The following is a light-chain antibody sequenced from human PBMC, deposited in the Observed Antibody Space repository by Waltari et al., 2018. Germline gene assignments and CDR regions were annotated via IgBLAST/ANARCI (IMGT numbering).Light chain of an antibody. Sequence: DIVMTHSPLSLPVTPGDPASISCRSSQSLLHSNGYNYLDWYLQKPGQSPQLLIYLGSNRASGVPDRFSGSGSGTDFTLKISRVEAEDVGVYYCMQALQTPLTFGGGTKVEIK. CDR2: LGS. V-gene: IGKV2-28*01. J-gene: IGKJ4*01. CDR1: QSLLHSNGYNY. CDR3: MQALQTPLT.